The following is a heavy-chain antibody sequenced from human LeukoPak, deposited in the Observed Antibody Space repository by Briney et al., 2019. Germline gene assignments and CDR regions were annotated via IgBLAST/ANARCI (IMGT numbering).Heavy chain of an antibody. CDR1: GGSISSGGYY. V-gene: IGHV4-30-2*01. Sequence: PSETLSLTCTVSGGSISSGGYYWSWIRQPPGKGLEWIGYIYHSGGTYYNPSLKSRVTISVDRSKNQFSLKLSSVTAADTAVYYCARIEAYCGSGGCYEAFDYRGQGTLVTVSS. CDR3: ARIEAYCGSGGCYEAFDY. D-gene: IGHD2-21*01. CDR2: IYHSGGT. J-gene: IGHJ4*02.